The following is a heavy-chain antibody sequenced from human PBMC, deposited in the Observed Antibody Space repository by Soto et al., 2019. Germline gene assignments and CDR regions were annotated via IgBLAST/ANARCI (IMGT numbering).Heavy chain of an antibody. Sequence: EVQLLESGGGLVQPGEPLGFSGAASEFTFGNYLLNWCRQPPGKGLEWVSDISSNGGRKHYADSVGGRFTISRDNSRNTLYLQMSSLRAEDTALYYCAKDLPWYGMDVWGQGTTVTVSS. CDR1: EFTFGNYL. CDR3: AKDLPWYGMDV. J-gene: IGHJ6*02. V-gene: IGHV3-23*01. CDR2: ISSNGGRK.